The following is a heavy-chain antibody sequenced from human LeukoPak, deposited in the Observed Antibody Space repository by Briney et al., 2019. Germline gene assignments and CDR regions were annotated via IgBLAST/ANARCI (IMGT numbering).Heavy chain of an antibody. CDR3: ARDWGAAAGLIDY. CDR2: ISSSSSYI. V-gene: IGHV3-21*01. J-gene: IGHJ4*02. D-gene: IGHD6-13*01. CDR1: GFTFSSYS. Sequence: GGSLRLSCAASGFTFSSYSMNWVRQAPGKGLEWVSSISSSSSYIYYADSVKGRFTISRDNAKNSPYLQMNSLRAEDTAVYYCARDWGAAAGLIDYWGQGTLVTVS.